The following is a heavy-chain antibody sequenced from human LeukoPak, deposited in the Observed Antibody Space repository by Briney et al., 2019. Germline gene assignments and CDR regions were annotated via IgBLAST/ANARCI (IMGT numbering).Heavy chain of an antibody. CDR1: GGSFSGYY. J-gene: IGHJ4*02. CDR3: ASAGLHSSESGNNFWRYYFEY. V-gene: IGHV4-34*01. CDR2: INHSGST. D-gene: IGHD3-10*01. Sequence: SETLSLTCAVYGGSFSGYYWSWIRQPPGKGLEWIGEINHSGSTNYNPSLKSRVTISVDTSKNQFSLKLTSVTAADTAVYFCASAGLHSSESGNNFWRYYFEYWGQGALVTVSS.